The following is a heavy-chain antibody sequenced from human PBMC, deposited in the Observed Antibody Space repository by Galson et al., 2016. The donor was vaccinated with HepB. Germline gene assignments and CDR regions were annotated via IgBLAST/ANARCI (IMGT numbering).Heavy chain of an antibody. J-gene: IGHJ1*01. CDR1: GFTFSSFA. Sequence: SLRLSCAASGFTFSSFAMHWVRQAPGKGLEWVAVLSFTGSTYFYADSVKGRFTISRDNSKSTLYLHMNTLRAEDTAVYYCAAEQHPVIYWGQGTLVTVSS. CDR2: LSFTGSTY. D-gene: IGHD3-3*02. V-gene: IGHV3-30-3*01. CDR3: AAEQHPVIY.